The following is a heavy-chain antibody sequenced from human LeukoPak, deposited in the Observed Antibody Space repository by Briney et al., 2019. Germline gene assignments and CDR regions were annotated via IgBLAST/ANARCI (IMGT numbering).Heavy chain of an antibody. J-gene: IGHJ4*02. D-gene: IGHD3-9*01. Sequence: QSGRSLRLSCAASGFTFDGYGMYWVRQAPGKGLEWVSGITWNSDDMAYADSVKGRFTISRDNAKNCLYLQMNSLRVEDTALYYCTKVTDWRTGFDYWGQGTLVTVSS. CDR3: TKVTDWRTGFDY. CDR1: GFTFDGYG. V-gene: IGHV3-9*01. CDR2: ITWNSDDM.